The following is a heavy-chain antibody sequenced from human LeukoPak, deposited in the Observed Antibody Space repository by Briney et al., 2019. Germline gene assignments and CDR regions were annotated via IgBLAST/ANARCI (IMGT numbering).Heavy chain of an antibody. J-gene: IGHJ4*02. D-gene: IGHD3-22*01. V-gene: IGHV4-39*01. CDR2: IYYSGST. CDR1: GGSISSSSYY. CDR3: ASLYCYDSSV. Sequence: SETLSLTCTVSGGSISSSSYYWGWIRQPPGKGLEWIGSIYYSGSTYYNPSLKSRVTISVDTSKNQFSLKLSSVTAADTGVYYCASLYCYDSSVWGQGTLVTVSS.